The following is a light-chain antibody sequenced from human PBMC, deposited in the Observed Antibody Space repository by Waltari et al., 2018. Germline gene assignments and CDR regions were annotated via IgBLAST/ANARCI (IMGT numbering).Light chain of an antibody. V-gene: IGLV2-8*01. CDR1: SSDFVGYLS. CDR2: EVS. J-gene: IGLJ2*01. Sequence: SALTQPPSPSRSPGQSVTLPGTGTSSDFVGYLSVSWYQQPPGKAPKLMIYEVSKPPSGVPDRFSGSKAGNTVSLTVSGLQAEDEADYYCSSYAGSNNHVVFGGGTRLTVL. CDR3: SSYAGSNNHVV.